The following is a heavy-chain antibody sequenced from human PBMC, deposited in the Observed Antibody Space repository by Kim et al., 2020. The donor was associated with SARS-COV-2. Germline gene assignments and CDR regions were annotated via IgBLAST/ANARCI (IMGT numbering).Heavy chain of an antibody. CDR1: GGSISISSYD. CDR2: IYYSGST. CDR3: ARQFGGLHSPVFDY. Sequence: SETLSLTCTVSGGSISISSYDWGWIRQPPGKGLEWIGRIYYSGSTYYNPSLKSRFTISVDTSKNQFSLKLSSVTAADTAVYYCARQFGGLHSPVFDYWGQGTLVTVSS. V-gene: IGHV4-39*01. D-gene: IGHD2-21*01. J-gene: IGHJ4*02.